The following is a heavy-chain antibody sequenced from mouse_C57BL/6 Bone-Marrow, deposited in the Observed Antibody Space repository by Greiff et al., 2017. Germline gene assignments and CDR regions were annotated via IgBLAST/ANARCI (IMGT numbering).Heavy chain of an antibody. Sequence: EVQLQQSGPELVKPGASVKISCKASGYTFTDYYMNWVKQSHGKSLEWIGDINPNNGGTSYNQKFKGKATLTVDKSSSTAYMELRSLTSEDSAVYYCARLPSYYFDYWGQGTTLTVSS. CDR2: INPNNGGT. CDR1: GYTFTDYY. CDR3: ARLPSYYFDY. J-gene: IGHJ2*01. V-gene: IGHV1-26*01.